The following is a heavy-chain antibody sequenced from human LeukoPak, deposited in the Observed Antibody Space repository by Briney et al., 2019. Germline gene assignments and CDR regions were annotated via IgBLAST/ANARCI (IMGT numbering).Heavy chain of an antibody. J-gene: IGHJ6*03. D-gene: IGHD3-22*01. V-gene: IGHV4-34*01. CDR2: INHGGST. Sequence: SETLSLTCAVYGGSFSGYYWSWIRQPPGKGLEWIGEINHGGSTNYNPSLKSRVTISIDTSKNQFSLKLSSVTAADTAVHYCARQLMIDYYYYYYYMDVWGRGTTVTISS. CDR3: ARQLMIDYYYYYYYMDV. CDR1: GGSFSGYY.